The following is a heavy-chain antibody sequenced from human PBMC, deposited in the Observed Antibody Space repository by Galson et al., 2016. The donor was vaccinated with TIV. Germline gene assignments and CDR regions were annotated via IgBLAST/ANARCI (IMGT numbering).Heavy chain of an antibody. CDR3: AMDSHPSLGWFDP. CDR2: LSSGGDT. D-gene: IGHD3-16*02. J-gene: IGHJ5*02. V-gene: IGHV3-53*03. CDR1: GFSVRNTY. Sequence: SLRLSCAASGFSVRNTYMSWARQTPERGLEWVSLLSSGGDTYYEDSVKGRFTISRDNSKNTVYLQMNSLRVEDTAVYYCAMDSHPSLGWFDPGAQGTLVTVSS.